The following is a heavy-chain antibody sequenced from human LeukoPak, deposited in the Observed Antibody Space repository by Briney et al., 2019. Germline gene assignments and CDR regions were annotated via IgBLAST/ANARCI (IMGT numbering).Heavy chain of an antibody. Sequence: GGSLRLSCAASGFTFSSYSISWVRQAPGKGLEWVSSISSSSSYIYYADSVKGRFTISRDNAKNSLYLQMNSLRAEDTAVYYCARDLLRFLEWPLSEVEMDVWGKGTTVTVSS. CDR1: GFTFSSYS. V-gene: IGHV3-21*01. CDR2: ISSSSSYI. D-gene: IGHD3-3*01. CDR3: ARDLLRFLEWPLSEVEMDV. J-gene: IGHJ6*04.